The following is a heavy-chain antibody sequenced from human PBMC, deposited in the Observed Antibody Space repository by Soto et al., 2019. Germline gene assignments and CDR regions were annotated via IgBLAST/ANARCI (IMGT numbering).Heavy chain of an antibody. CDR3: AKVVRYCSGGSCTTQYFDY. J-gene: IGHJ4*02. V-gene: IGHV3-23*01. Sequence: PGGSLRLSCAASVFTFSSYAMSWVRQAPGKGLDWVSAISGSGGTTYYADSVKGRFTISRDNSKNTLYLQMNSLRAEDTAVYYCAKVVRYCSGGSCTTQYFDYWGQGTLVTVSS. CDR2: ISGSGGTT. CDR1: VFTFSSYA. D-gene: IGHD2-15*01.